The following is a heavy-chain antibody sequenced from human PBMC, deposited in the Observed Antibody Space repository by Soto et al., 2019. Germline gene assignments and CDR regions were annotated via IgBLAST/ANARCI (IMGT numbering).Heavy chain of an antibody. Sequence: GGSLRLSCAASGFTFSSYGMHWVRQAPGKGLEWVAVISYDGSNKYYADSVKGRFTISRDNSKNTLYLQMNSLRAEDTAVYYCAKPYFEGYCSGGSCSGFDYWGQGTLVTVSS. J-gene: IGHJ4*02. CDR3: AKPYFEGYCSGGSCSGFDY. CDR2: ISYDGSNK. CDR1: GFTFSSYG. D-gene: IGHD2-15*01. V-gene: IGHV3-30*18.